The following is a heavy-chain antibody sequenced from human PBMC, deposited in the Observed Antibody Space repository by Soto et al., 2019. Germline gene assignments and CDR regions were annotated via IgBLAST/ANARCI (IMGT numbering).Heavy chain of an antibody. J-gene: IGHJ5*02. CDR3: ARDRQGYCSGGSCYGRKVNWFDP. CDR1: GYTFTSYA. D-gene: IGHD2-15*01. V-gene: IGHV1-3*05. CDR2: INAGNGNT. Sequence: QVQLVQSGAEEKKPGASVKVSCKASGYTFTSYAMHWVRQAPGQRLEWMGWINAGNGNTKYSQKFQGRVTITRDTSASTAYMQLSSLRSEDTALYYCARDRQGYCSGGSCYGRKVNWFDPWGQGTLVTVSS.